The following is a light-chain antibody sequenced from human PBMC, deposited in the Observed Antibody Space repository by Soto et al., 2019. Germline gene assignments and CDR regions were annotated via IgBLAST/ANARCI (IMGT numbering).Light chain of an antibody. V-gene: IGKV3-20*01. CDR2: DAT. CDR1: QTIRNIY. J-gene: IGKJ5*01. Sequence: TVLTQSPGSLSLSPGERATLSCRASQTIRNIYLAWYQQKPGQAPRLLIHDATSRATGIPDRFSASGSGTDFTLTISRLEPEDFAVYYCQQYKNWPPITFGQGTRLEIK. CDR3: QQYKNWPPIT.